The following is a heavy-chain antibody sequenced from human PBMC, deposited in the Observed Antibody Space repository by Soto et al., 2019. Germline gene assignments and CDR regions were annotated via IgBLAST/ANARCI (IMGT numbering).Heavy chain of an antibody. J-gene: IGHJ5*01. Sequence: QVLLQESGPGLVKPSQTLSLTCTVSGDSISSPDYYWSWIRQAPGKGLELIGYVYYRGSIYYTPSFESRVSFSIDTSKNQFSLRLTSVTAADSAVYFSARVTFTPNWFDSWGQGILVTVSS. CDR3: ARVTFTPNWFDS. CDR2: VYYRGSI. D-gene: IGHD3-16*01. V-gene: IGHV4-30-4*01. CDR1: GDSISSPDYY.